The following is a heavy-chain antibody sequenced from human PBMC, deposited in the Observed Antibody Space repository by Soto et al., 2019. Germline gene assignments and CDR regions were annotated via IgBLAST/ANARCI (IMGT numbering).Heavy chain of an antibody. CDR2: ISTSTTYT. CDR1: GFSFSDHY. D-gene: IGHD3-16*01. V-gene: IGHV3-11*05. CDR3: ARDLGLIQY. J-gene: IGHJ1*01. Sequence: QVRLVESGGGLVKPGGSLRLSCAASGFSFSDHYMTWIRQAPGKGLEWVSYISTSTTYTKYADSVKGRFTISRDNAKNSLYLQMNSLRAEDTAVYYCARDLGLIQYWGQGTLVTVSS.